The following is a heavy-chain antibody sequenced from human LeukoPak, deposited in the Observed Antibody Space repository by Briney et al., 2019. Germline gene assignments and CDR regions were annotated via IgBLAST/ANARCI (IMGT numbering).Heavy chain of an antibody. D-gene: IGHD6-13*01. V-gene: IGHV3-15*01. CDR2: IKSKTNGGTT. Sequence: GGSLRISFVAPKFIFSNAWLGWGRQGPGEGLEWGGRIKSKTNGGTTDYAAPVKGRFTISRDDSKNMLYLQMNSLKTEDTAMYYCTTDQGVAALPLFAYWGQGTLVTVSS. J-gene: IGHJ4*02. CDR1: KFIFSNAW. CDR3: TTDQGVAALPLFAY.